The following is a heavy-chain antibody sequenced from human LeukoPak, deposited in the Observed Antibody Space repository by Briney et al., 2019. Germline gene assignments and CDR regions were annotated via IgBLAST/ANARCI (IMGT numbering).Heavy chain of an antibody. CDR3: ARKNGLDY. Sequence: GGSLRLSCAASGFTFSSYAMSWVRQAPGKGLELVANIKQDRSEKYYVDSVKGRFTISRDNAKNSLYLQMNSLRAEDTAVYYCARKNGLDYWGQGTLVTVSS. J-gene: IGHJ4*02. V-gene: IGHV3-7*01. CDR2: IKQDRSEK. CDR1: GFTFSSYA.